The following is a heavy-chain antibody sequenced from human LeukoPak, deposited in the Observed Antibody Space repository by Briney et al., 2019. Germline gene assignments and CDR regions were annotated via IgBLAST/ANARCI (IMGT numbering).Heavy chain of an antibody. CDR1: GFTFSNSA. CDR2: IDYDSSHI. Sequence: GGSLRLSCAASGFTFSNSAMNWVRQVPGKGLEWVSSIDYDSSHIYYAASVRGRFTISRDNAKNSLHLQMNGLRVEDTAVYHCARDGELLWFGNVDYYYMDVWGKGTTVTVSS. J-gene: IGHJ6*03. CDR3: ARDGELLWFGNVDYYYMDV. V-gene: IGHV3-21*01. D-gene: IGHD3-10*01.